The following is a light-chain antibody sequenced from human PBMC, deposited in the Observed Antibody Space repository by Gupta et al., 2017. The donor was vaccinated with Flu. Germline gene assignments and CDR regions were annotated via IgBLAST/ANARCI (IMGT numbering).Light chain of an antibody. J-gene: IGKJ1*01. Sequence: EIVLTHSPRTLSFSLGERATLSCRASQSVSSIYFAVHHQKPGQTPRLLLYGASSTATAIPDTFSGSGSWTAFTLTIVRMMPEDSAVYYCHQYCSSGGTFAQGTKVEI. V-gene: IGKV3-20*01. CDR2: GAS. CDR1: QSVSSIY. CDR3: HQYCSSGGT.